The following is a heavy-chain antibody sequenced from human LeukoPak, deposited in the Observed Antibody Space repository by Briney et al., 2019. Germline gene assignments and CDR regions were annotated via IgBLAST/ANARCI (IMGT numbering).Heavy chain of an antibody. D-gene: IGHD3-16*01. CDR2: ISGLSSHI. V-gene: IGHV3-21*01. CDR3: GRAFPPLRTSSAGDL. Sequence: PGGSLRLSCSASGFTFSDYDMTWVRQAPGKGLEWVSSISGLSSHIYYGDSVKGRFSISRDNAKNSLYLQMNSLGAVDTAVYYCGRAFPPLRTSSAGDLWGQGTLLTVSS. CDR1: GFTFSDYD. J-gene: IGHJ4*02.